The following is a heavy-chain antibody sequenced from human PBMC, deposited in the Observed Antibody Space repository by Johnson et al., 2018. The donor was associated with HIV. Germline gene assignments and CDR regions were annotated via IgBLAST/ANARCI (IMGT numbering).Heavy chain of an antibody. CDR1: GFTFSSYA. J-gene: IGHJ3*02. V-gene: IGHV3-30-3*01. Sequence: QVQLVESGGGVVQPGGSLRLSCAASGFTFSSYAMHWVRQAPGKGLEWVAVISYDGSNKYYADSVKGRFTISRDNSKNTLYLQMNSLRAEDTAVYYCARAFDPRAFDIWGQGTMVTVSS. CDR3: ARAFDPRAFDI. CDR2: ISYDGSNK. D-gene: IGHD2/OR15-2a*01.